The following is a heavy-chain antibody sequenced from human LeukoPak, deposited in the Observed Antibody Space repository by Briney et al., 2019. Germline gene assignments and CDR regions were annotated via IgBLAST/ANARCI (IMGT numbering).Heavy chain of an antibody. V-gene: IGHV1-2*02. CDR1: GYTFTGYY. J-gene: IGHJ3*02. Sequence: GASVKVSCKASGYTFTGYYMHWVRQAPGQGLEWMGWINPNSGGTNYAQKFQGRVTMTRDTSISTAYMDMSSLRSDDTAVYYCARNLWFGESGDAFDMWGQGTMVTVSS. CDR2: INPNSGGT. CDR3: ARNLWFGESGDAFDM. D-gene: IGHD3-10*01.